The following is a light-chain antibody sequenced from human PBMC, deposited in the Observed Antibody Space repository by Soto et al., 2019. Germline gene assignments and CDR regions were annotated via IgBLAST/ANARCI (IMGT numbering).Light chain of an antibody. CDR1: QSVSSSN. Sequence: EIVLTQSPVTLSLPPGERATLSCRASQSVSSSNLAWYQQKTGQAPRLLIYGTSSRATGIPDRFSGSGSGTDFTLTISRLEPEDFAVTYCQQYGTSPPYTFGQGTKLEIK. V-gene: IGKV3-20*01. CDR3: QQYGTSPPYT. CDR2: GTS. J-gene: IGKJ2*01.